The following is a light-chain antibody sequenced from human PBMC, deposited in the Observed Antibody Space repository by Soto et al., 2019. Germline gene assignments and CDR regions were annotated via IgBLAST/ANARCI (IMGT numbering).Light chain of an antibody. CDR3: QVWAGSSDHVV. CDR1: NIGSKS. V-gene: IGLV3-21*04. J-gene: IGLJ2*01. Sequence: SYELTQPPSVSVAPGKTARITCGGNNIGSKSVHWYQQKPGQAPVLVIYYDSDRPSGIPERFSGSNSGNTATLTISRVEAGDQPYYYCQVWAGSSDHVVFGGGTKLTVL. CDR2: YDS.